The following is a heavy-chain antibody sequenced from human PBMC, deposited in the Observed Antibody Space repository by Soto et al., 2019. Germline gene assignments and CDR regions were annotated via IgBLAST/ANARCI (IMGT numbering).Heavy chain of an antibody. Sequence: ASVKVSCKASGYTFTSYGISWVRQAPGQGLEWMGWISAYNGNTNYAQKLQGRVTMTTDTSTSTAYMELRSLRSDDTAVYYCARLTKQQLTDSGVDYYYYYGMDVWG. CDR1: GYTFTSYG. D-gene: IGHD6-13*01. CDR3: ARLTKQQLTDSGVDYYYYYGMDV. CDR2: ISAYNGNT. V-gene: IGHV1-18*01. J-gene: IGHJ6*02.